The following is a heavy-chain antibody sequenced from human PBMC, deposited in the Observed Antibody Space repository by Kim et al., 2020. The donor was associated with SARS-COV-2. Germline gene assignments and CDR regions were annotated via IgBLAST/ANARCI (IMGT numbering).Heavy chain of an antibody. CDR2: INPSGGST. Sequence: ASVKVSCKASGYTFTSYYMHWVRQAPGQGLEWMGIINPSGGSTSYAQKFQGRVTMTRDTSTSTVYMELSSLRSEDTAVYYCARGGGGDIVVVVAAALGYWGQGTLVTVSS. J-gene: IGHJ4*02. CDR1: GYTFTSYY. D-gene: IGHD2-15*01. CDR3: ARGGGGDIVVVVAAALGY. V-gene: IGHV1-46*01.